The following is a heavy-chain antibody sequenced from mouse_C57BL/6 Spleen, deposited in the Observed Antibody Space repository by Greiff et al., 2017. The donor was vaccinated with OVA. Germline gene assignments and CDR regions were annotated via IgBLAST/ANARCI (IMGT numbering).Heavy chain of an antibody. CDR1: GFTFSSYA. CDR3: AREEGWGYYFDY. D-gene: IGHD2-3*01. V-gene: IGHV5-4*01. Sequence: EVHLVESGGGLVKPGGSLKLSCAASGFTFSSYAMSWVRQTPEKRLEWVATISDGGSYTYYPDNVKGRFTISRDNAKNNLYLQMSHLKSEDTAMYYCAREEGWGYYFDYWGQGTTLTVSS. CDR2: ISDGGSYT. J-gene: IGHJ2*01.